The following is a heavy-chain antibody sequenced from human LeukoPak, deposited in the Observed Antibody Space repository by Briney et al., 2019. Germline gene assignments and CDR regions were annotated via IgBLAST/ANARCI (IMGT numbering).Heavy chain of an antibody. D-gene: IGHD6-13*01. CDR1: GFTFSSYG. CDR2: IRHDGRNK. J-gene: IGHJ4*02. V-gene: IGHV3-30*02. Sequence: GGSLRLSCAASGFTFSSYGMHWVRQAPGKGLDWVAFIRHDGRNKYYADSVKGRFTISRDNSKNTLYLQMNSLRAEDTAVYYCANAGVAAAFIYWGQGTLVTVSS. CDR3: ANAGVAAAFIY.